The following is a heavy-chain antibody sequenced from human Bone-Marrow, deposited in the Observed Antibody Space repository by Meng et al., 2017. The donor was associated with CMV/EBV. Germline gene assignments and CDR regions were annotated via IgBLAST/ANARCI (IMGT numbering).Heavy chain of an antibody. CDR3: ARVTVAAAFYYYYGMDV. D-gene: IGHD6-13*01. CDR1: GGSFSGYY. J-gene: IGHJ6*02. CDR2: INHSGST. V-gene: IGHV4-34*01. Sequence: SETLSLTCAVYGGSFSGYYWSWIRQPPGKGLEWIGEINHSGSTNYNPSIKSRVAISVDTSKNQSSLKLSSVTAADTAVYYCARVTVAAAFYYYYGMDVWGQGTTVTVSS.